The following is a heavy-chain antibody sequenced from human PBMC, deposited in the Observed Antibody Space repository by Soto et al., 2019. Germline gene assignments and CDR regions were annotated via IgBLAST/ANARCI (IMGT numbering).Heavy chain of an antibody. D-gene: IGHD3-10*01. Sequence: GGSLRLSCGASGFPFSRYDMHWVRQAPGKGLEWVAVLWFDGGNEYYADSVQGRFTISRDNSKNTLYLQMDSLRAEDTAVYYCAKVLYASESFDSEEAPYGMDVWGQGTTVTVSS. J-gene: IGHJ6*02. V-gene: IGHV3-33*06. CDR2: LWFDGGNE. CDR1: GFPFSRYD. CDR3: AKVLYASESFDSEEAPYGMDV.